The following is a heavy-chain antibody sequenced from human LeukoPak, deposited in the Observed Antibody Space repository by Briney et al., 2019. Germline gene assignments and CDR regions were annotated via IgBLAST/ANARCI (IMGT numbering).Heavy chain of an antibody. CDR2: IYYSENT. D-gene: IGHD6-19*01. CDR1: GGSISSYY. J-gene: IGHJ4*02. CDR3: ARHAGSGWFNLDY. Sequence: SENLSLTCTVSGGSISSYYWSWIRQPPGKGLEWIGNIYYSENTNYNPSLKSRVTISTDTSKNQFSLKLSSVTAADTAMYYCARHAGSGWFNLDYWGQGTLVTVSS. V-gene: IGHV4-59*08.